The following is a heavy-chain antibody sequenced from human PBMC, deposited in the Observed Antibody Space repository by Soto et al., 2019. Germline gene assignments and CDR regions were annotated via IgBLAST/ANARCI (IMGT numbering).Heavy chain of an antibody. CDR1: NFSISSGYY. D-gene: IGHD1-7*01. J-gene: IGHJ4*02. V-gene: IGHV4-38-2*01. CDR2: IYHTGHT. Sequence: SETLSLTCGVSNFSISSGYYWGWIRQSPGKGLEWLGDIYHTGHTNYNPSFKSRVTISLDTSENQFSLKVSSVTAADTAVYYCASRDPGTSVDYWGQGTLVTVSS. CDR3: ASRDPGTSVDY.